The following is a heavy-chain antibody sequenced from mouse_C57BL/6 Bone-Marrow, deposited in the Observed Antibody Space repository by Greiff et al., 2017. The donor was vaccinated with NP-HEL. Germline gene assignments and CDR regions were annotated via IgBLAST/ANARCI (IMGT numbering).Heavy chain of an antibody. D-gene: IGHD1-1*01. V-gene: IGHV1-26*01. J-gene: IGHJ4*01. Sequence: EVQLQQSGPELVKPGASVKISCKASGYTFTDYYMNWVKQSHGKSLEWIGDINPNNGGTSYNQKFKGKATLTVDKSSSTAYMELRSLTSEDSAVYYCAREEYYYGSGPYYCAMDYWGQGTSVTVSS. CDR2: INPNNGGT. CDR3: AREEYYYGSGPYYCAMDY. CDR1: GYTFTDYY.